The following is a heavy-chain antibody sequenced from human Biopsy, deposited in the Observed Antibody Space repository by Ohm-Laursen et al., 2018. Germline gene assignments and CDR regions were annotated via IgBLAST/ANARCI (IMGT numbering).Heavy chain of an antibody. Sequence: SVKVSCKVSEYTLTELPIHWVRQAPGHGLEWMGWINPNSGNANYAQSFQGRLTVTRGTSISTAYMELTSLTFDDTAIYYCARVPAYPSIDGYYGLDLWGQGTTVIVSS. CDR3: ARVPAYPSIDGYYGLDL. V-gene: IGHV1-2*02. D-gene: IGHD3-9*01. CDR1: EYTLTELP. J-gene: IGHJ6*02. CDR2: INPNSGNA.